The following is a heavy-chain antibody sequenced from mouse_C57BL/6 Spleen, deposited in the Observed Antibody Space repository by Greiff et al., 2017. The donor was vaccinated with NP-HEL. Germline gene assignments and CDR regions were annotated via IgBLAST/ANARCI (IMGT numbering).Heavy chain of an antibody. D-gene: IGHD2-2*01. CDR1: GFSLTSYA. V-gene: IGHV2-9-1*01. J-gene: IGHJ1*03. CDR2: IWTGGGT. CDR3: ARNGYDVKYFDV. Sequence: VQVVESGPGLVAPSQSLSITCTVSGFSLTSYALSLVRQPPGKGLEWLGVIWTGGGTHYNSALKSRLSISKDNSKSQVFLKMNSLQTDDTARYYCARNGYDVKYFDVWGTGTTVTVSS.